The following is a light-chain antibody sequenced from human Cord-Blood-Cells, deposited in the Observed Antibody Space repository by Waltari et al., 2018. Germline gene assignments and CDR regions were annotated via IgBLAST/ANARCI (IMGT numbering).Light chain of an antibody. CDR2: LHSDGSH. J-gene: IGLJ3*02. CDR3: QTWGTGIRV. CDR1: SGHSSSA. Sequence: QLVLTQSPSPSASLGASVKLTCPLRSGHSSSAIACHQPQPEKGPRYLTKLHSDGSHSKGDGIPVCFSGSSAGAERYLTISSRQSEDEADYYCQTWGTGIRVFGGGTKLTVL. V-gene: IGLV4-69*01.